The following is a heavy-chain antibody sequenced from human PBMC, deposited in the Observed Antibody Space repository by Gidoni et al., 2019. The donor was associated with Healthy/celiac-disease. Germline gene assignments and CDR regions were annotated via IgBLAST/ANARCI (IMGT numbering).Heavy chain of an antibody. D-gene: IGHD3-9*01. CDR1: GGSISSYY. Sequence: QFQLQASAPGLVQPSETLSLTCTVSGGSISSYYWSWIRQPPGKGLEWIGYIYYSGSTNYNPSLKSRVTISVDTSKNQFSLKLSSVTAADTAVYYCARVRYYDILTGYSAFDYWGQGTLVTVSS. V-gene: IGHV4-59*01. CDR3: ARVRYYDILTGYSAFDY. CDR2: IYYSGST. J-gene: IGHJ4*02.